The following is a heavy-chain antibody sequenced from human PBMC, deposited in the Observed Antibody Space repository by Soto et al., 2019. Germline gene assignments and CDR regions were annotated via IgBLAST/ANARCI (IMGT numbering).Heavy chain of an antibody. Sequence: QVQLVQSGAEVKKPGSSVKVSCKASGGTFSSYAISWVRQAPGQGLEWMGGIIPIFGTANYAQKFQGRVTITADESTSTAYMELSSLRSEDTAVYYCARDGAVLRDGRVYYFDYWGQGTLVTVSS. J-gene: IGHJ4*02. CDR3: ARDGAVLRDGRVYYFDY. CDR1: GGTFSSYA. V-gene: IGHV1-69*01. D-gene: IGHD1-26*01. CDR2: IIPIFGTA.